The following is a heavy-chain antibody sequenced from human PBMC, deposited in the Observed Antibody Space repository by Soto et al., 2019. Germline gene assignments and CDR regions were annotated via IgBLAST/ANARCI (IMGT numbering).Heavy chain of an antibody. CDR2: ISSSSSTI. CDR1: GFTLRDYY. CDR3: ARVGSTRGAFDI. V-gene: IGHV3-11*04. Sequence: SLRRSWAASGFTLRDYYMSWISQAPGKGLEWVSYISSSSSTIYYADSVKGRFTISRDNAKNSLYLQMNSLRDEDTAVYYCARVGSTRGAFDIWGQGTMVTVSS. D-gene: IGHD2-2*01. J-gene: IGHJ3*02.